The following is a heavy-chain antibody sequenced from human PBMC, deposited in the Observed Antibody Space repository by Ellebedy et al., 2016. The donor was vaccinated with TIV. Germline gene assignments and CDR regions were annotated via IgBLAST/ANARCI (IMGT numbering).Heavy chain of an antibody. Sequence: AASVKVSCKASGYTFTDFDINWVRQAAGQGLEWVAWLNPNSGNTGSAQKFQGRVTMTRDSSISTAYMELLSLRSEDTAVYSCGRGRGYASTGRVYYFDYWGQGSLVTVSS. D-gene: IGHD2-15*01. J-gene: IGHJ4*02. CDR1: GYTFTDFD. V-gene: IGHV1-8*01. CDR2: LNPNSGNT. CDR3: GRGRGYASTGRVYYFDY.